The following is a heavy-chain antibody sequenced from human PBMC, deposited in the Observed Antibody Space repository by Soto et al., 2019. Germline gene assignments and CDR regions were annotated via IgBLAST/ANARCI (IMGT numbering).Heavy chain of an antibody. D-gene: IGHD5-18*01. J-gene: IGHJ4*02. V-gene: IGHV1-69*13. CDR1: GGTFSSYA. CDR2: IIPIFGTA. CDR3: AFRRDSSGYKGPDD. Sequence: ASVKVSCPASGGTFSSYAISWVRQAPGQGHEWMGGIIPIFGTANYAQKFQGRVTITADESTSTAYMELSSLRSEDTAVYYCAFRRDSSGYKGPDDCGQVTLVTLAS.